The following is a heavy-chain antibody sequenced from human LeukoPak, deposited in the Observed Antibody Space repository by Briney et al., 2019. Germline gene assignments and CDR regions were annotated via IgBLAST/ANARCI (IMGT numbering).Heavy chain of an antibody. Sequence: SETLSLTCTVSGGSISSYYWSWIRQPAGKGLEWIGRIYTSGSTNYNPSLKSRVTMSVDTSKNQFSLKLSSVIAADTAVYYCAREGIAARIHYYYYMDVWGKGTTVTVSS. CDR2: IYTSGST. D-gene: IGHD6-6*01. CDR3: AREGIAARIHYYYYMDV. CDR1: GGSISSYY. J-gene: IGHJ6*03. V-gene: IGHV4-4*07.